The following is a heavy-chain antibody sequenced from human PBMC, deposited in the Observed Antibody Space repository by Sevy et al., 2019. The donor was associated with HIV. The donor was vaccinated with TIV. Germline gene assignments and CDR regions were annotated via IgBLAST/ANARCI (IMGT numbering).Heavy chain of an antibody. J-gene: IGHJ4*02. D-gene: IGHD6-13*01. CDR3: VRAIAADGSF. V-gene: IGHV3-7*01. CDR2: IKQDGSVK. CDR1: GFAMSSYW. Sequence: GGSLRLSCAASGFAMSSYWVTWVRQVPGKGLEWVANIKQDGSVKYYVDSVKGRFTISRDNARNLVFLQMNSLRVEDTALYYCVRAIAADGSFWGQGTLVTVSS.